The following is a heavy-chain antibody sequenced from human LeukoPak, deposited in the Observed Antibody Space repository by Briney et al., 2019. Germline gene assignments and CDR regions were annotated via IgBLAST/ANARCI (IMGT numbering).Heavy chain of an antibody. Sequence: PGGSLRLSCAASGFTSDDYGMSWVRQAPGKGLEWVSGINWNGGSTGYADSVKGRFTISRDNAKNSLYLQMNSLRAEDTALYYCVRFRGYSSSWYGPKAFDYWGQGTLVTVSS. CDR3: VRFRGYSSSWYGPKAFDY. CDR2: INWNGGST. CDR1: GFTSDDYG. J-gene: IGHJ4*02. V-gene: IGHV3-20*04. D-gene: IGHD6-13*01.